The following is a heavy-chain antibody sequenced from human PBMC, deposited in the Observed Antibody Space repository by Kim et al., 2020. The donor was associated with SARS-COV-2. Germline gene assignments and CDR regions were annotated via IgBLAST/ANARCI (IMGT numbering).Heavy chain of an antibody. D-gene: IGHD3-22*01. CDR2: ISSNSGHT. V-gene: IGHV1-18*01. J-gene: IGHJ4*01. CDR3: APYYDSNSYRGQWD. CDR1: GYSFSNYG. Sequence: ASVKVSCKASGYSFSNYGLVWARQAPGQGLEWMGWISSNSGHTKYAQNVQGRVTLTTDTSTNTGYMELSSLRSDTAVYYCAPYYDSNSYRGQWDWGQGTPVTVSS.